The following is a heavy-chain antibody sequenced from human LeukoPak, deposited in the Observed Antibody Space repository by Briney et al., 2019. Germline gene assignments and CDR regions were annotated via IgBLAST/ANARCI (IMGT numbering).Heavy chain of an antibody. D-gene: IGHD6-6*01. Sequence: GGSLRLSCAASGFTFSSYAMHWVRQAPGKGLEYVSTISDNGGSTFYAHSVKGRFTISRDNSKHTLYLQMGSLRPEDMAVYYCARALIAARPDSLFDYWGQGTLVTVSS. J-gene: IGHJ4*02. CDR1: GFTFSSYA. CDR2: ISDNGGST. V-gene: IGHV3-64*01. CDR3: ARALIAARPDSLFDY.